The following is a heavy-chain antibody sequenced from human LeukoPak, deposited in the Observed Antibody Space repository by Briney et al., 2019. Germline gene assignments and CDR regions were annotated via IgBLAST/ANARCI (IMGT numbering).Heavy chain of an antibody. CDR3: VKSGGYATAIRYFDL. V-gene: IGHV3-9*01. CDR2: ISWNSGDI. D-gene: IGHD2-21*02. Sequence: GGSLRLSCAASGFSFGGYALHWVRHAPGKGLEWVASISWNSGDIVHADSVKGRFTISRDNAKNSLYLQMDSLRTEDTALYYCVKSGGYATAIRYFDLWGRGTLVTVSS. CDR1: GFSFGGYA. J-gene: IGHJ2*01.